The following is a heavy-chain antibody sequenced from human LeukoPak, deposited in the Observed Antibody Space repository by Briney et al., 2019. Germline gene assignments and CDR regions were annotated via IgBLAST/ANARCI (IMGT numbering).Heavy chain of an antibody. CDR2: IYYSGST. CDR1: GGSISGYY. J-gene: IGHJ4*02. Sequence: SETLSLTCTVSGGSISGYYWTWIRQPPGKGLEWIGYIYYSGSTNYNPSLKSRVSISVDTSKNQFSLKLSSVTAADTAVYYCARETGELPYYSDYWGQGTLVTVSS. D-gene: IGHD3-10*01. CDR3: ARETGELPYYSDY. V-gene: IGHV4-59*01.